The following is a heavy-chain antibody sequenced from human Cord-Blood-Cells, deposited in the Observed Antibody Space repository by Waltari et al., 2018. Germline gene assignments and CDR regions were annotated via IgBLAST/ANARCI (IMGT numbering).Heavy chain of an antibody. V-gene: IGHV4-39*01. J-gene: IGHJ5*02. CDR2: IYYSGST. D-gene: IGHD6-13*01. Sequence: QLQLQESGPGLVKPSETLSLTCPVPGGSISSSSYYWGWIRQPPGKGLEWIGSIYYSGSTYYNPSLKSRVTISVDTSKNQFSLKLSSVTAADTAVYYCARHVQGSWPEEGFDPWGQGTLVTVSS. CDR1: GGSISSSSYY. CDR3: ARHVQGSWPEEGFDP.